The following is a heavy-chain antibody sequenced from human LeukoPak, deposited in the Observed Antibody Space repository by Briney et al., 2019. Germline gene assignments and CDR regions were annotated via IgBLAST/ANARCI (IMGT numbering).Heavy chain of an antibody. V-gene: IGHV3-73*01. Sequence: GGSLRLSCAAPGFTLSGSAVHWVRQASGKGLEWVGHIDKTVKTYETATAYAESVRGRFTISRDDSKNTAYLQMDSLKTEDTALYYCIMDRGTFNWLDPWGQGALVTVSS. J-gene: IGHJ5*02. CDR1: GFTLSGSA. CDR3: IMDRGTFNWLDP. CDR2: IDKTVKTYETAT. D-gene: IGHD3/OR15-3a*01.